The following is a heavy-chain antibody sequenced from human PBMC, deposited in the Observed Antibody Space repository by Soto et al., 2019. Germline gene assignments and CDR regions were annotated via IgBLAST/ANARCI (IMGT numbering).Heavy chain of an antibody. CDR3: AKNGLSNSPSAIDS. CDR2: ISGNGRNT. V-gene: IGHV3-23*01. J-gene: IGHJ4*02. Sequence: EVQLLESGGGLAQPGGSLRLSCVTSGFSFSNSGMSWVRQAPGKGLDWVSGISGNGRNTYYTESVKGRFLVSRDNSGNTLFLQMNSLRAEDTAIYFCAKNGLSNSPSAIDSWGQGTLVTVSS. D-gene: IGHD1-1*01. CDR1: GFSFSNSG.